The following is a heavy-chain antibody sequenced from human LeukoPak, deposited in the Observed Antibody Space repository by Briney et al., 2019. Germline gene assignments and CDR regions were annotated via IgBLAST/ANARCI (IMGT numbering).Heavy chain of an antibody. D-gene: IGHD2-2*01. Sequence: ASVKVSCKASGYTFTSYDIHWVRQATGQGLEWMGRMNPNRGDTDYAQKFQGRVTMTRDTSISTAYMELSSLRSEDTALYYCAKGAYCSSTSCYSHAFDIWGQGTMVTVSS. CDR3: AKGAYCSSTSCYSHAFDI. J-gene: IGHJ3*02. V-gene: IGHV1-8*01. CDR1: GYTFTSYD. CDR2: MNPNRGDT.